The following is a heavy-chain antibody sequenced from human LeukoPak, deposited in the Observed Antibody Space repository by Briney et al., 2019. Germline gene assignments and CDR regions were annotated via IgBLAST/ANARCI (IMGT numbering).Heavy chain of an antibody. V-gene: IGHV4-34*01. CDR2: INHSGST. Sequence: LETLSLTCAVYGGSFSGYYWSWIRQPPGKGLEWIGEINHSGSTNYNPSLKSRVTISVDTSKNQFSLKLSSVTAADTAVYYCARFFGRYQLLKHRYYFDYWGQGTLVTVSS. CDR3: ARFFGRYQLLKHRYYFDY. J-gene: IGHJ4*02. CDR1: GGSFSGYY. D-gene: IGHD2-2*01.